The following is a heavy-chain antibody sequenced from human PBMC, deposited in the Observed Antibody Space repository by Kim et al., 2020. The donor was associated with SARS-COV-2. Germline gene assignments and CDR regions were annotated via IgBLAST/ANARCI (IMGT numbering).Heavy chain of an antibody. CDR1: GFTFSSYD. J-gene: IGHJ4*02. D-gene: IGHD6-19*01. CDR3: AKKSNGGWYLGDFDY. Sequence: GGSLRLSCAASGFTFSSYDMHWVRQAPGKGLEWVAVISYDGSNKYYADSVKGRFTISRDNSKNTLYLQMNSLRAEDTAVYYCAKKSNGGWYLGDFDYWGQGTLVTVSS. CDR2: ISYDGSNK. V-gene: IGHV3-30*18.